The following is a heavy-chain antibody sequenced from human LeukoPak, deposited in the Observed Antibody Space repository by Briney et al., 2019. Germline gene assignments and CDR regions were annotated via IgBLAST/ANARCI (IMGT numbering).Heavy chain of an antibody. Sequence: GGSLRLSCAASGFTFSNAWMSWVRQAPGKGLEWVGRIKSKTGGGTTDYAAPVKGRFTISRDDSKNTLYLQMNSLKTEDTAVYYCATAHYDLWSVIDYWGQGTLVTVSS. CDR2: IKSKTGGGTT. D-gene: IGHD3-3*01. J-gene: IGHJ4*02. CDR1: GFTFSNAW. V-gene: IGHV3-15*01. CDR3: ATAHYDLWSVIDY.